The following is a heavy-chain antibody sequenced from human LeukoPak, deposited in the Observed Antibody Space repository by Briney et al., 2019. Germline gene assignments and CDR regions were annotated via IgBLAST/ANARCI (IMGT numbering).Heavy chain of an antibody. D-gene: IGHD2-2*01. V-gene: IGHV4-4*07. J-gene: IGHJ3*02. CDR3: AREDPGWYCSSTSCYGRAFDI. CDR2: IYTSGST. Sequence: SETLSLXCTVSGGSISSYYWSWIRQPAGKGLEWIGRIYTSGSTNYNPSPRSRVTMSVDTSKNQFSLKLSSVTAADTAVYYCAREDPGWYCSSTSCYGRAFDIWGQGTMVTVSS. CDR1: GGSISSYY.